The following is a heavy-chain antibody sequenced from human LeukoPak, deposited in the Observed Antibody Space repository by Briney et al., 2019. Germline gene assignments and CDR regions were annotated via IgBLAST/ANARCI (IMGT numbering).Heavy chain of an antibody. J-gene: IGHJ6*03. CDR3: ARVLAARRVGLYYMDV. Sequence: SETLSLTCAVYGGSFSGYYWSWIRQPPGKGLEWIGEINHSGSTNYNPSLKSRVTISVDTSKNQFSLKLSSVTAADTAVYYCARVLAARRVGLYYMDVWGKETTLTVSS. CDR1: GGSFSGYY. V-gene: IGHV4-34*01. CDR2: INHSGST. D-gene: IGHD6-6*01.